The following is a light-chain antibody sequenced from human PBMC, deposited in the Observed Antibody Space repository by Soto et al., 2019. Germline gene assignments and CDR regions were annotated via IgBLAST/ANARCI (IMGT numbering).Light chain of an antibody. CDR2: DAS. CDR1: QSISSW. J-gene: IGKJ5*01. V-gene: IGKV1-5*01. Sequence: DIQMTQSPSTLSASVGDRVTITCRASQSISSWLAWYQQKPGKAPKLLIYDASSLESGVPSRFSGSGSGTDFTLTVSSLQAEDVAVYYCQQYHTTPITFGQGTRLEIK. CDR3: QQYHTTPIT.